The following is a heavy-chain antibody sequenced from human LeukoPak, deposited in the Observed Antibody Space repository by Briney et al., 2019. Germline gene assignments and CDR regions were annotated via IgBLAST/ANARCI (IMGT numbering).Heavy chain of an antibody. D-gene: IGHD5/OR15-5a*01. CDR1: GFSFSSFG. CDR3: AKRVTVSAGYYLDS. CDR2: ISGGGSYT. Sequence: GGSLRLSCVGSGFSFSSFGMSWVRQAPGKGLEWVSTISGGGSYTYFADSVKGRFTVSRDDSKSMHFLQMNSLRPEDTALYFCAKRVTVSAGYYLDSWGRGTPVTVSS. J-gene: IGHJ4*02. V-gene: IGHV3-23*01.